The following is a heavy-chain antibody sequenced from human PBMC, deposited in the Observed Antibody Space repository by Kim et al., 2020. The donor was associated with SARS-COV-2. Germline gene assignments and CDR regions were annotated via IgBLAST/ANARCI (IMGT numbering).Heavy chain of an antibody. V-gene: IGHV4-61*02. CDR3: ARGGEWAEGFNWFDP. J-gene: IGHJ5*02. Sequence: SETLSLTCTVSGGSISSGSYYWSWIRQPAGKGLEWIGRIYTSGSTNYNPSLKSRVTISVDTSKNQFSLKLSSVAAADTAVYYCARGGEWAEGFNWFDPWGQGTLVTVSS. CDR1: GGSISSGSYY. D-gene: IGHD3-16*01. CDR2: IYTSGST.